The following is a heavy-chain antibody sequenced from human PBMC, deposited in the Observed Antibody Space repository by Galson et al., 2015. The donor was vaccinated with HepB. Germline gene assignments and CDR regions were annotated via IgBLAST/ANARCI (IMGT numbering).Heavy chain of an antibody. CDR1: GFTFSSYA. CDR3: AKDCLMVYAIRYYYYYGMDV. J-gene: IGHJ6*02. Sequence: SLRLSCAASGFTFSSYAMSWVRQAPGKGLEWVAVISYDGSNKYYADSVKGRFTISRDNSKNTLYLQMNSLRAEDTAVYYCAKDCLMVYAIRYYYYYGMDVWGQGTTVTVSS. V-gene: IGHV3-30*18. CDR2: ISYDGSNK. D-gene: IGHD2-8*01.